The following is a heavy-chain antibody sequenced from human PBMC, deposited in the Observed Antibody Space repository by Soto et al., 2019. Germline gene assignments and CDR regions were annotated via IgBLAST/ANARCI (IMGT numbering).Heavy chain of an antibody. V-gene: IGHV3-9*01. J-gene: IGHJ5*02. Sequence: SGGSLRLSCAASGFTFDNCGMHWVRQAPGKGLEWVSGISWDSGTIGYADSVKGRFIISRDDAKNSLYLQMNSLRGEDTASYYCVQGRYPTMATPLDHWGQGXLVTVYS. CDR3: VQGRYPTMATPLDH. CDR1: GFTFDNCG. D-gene: IGHD5-12*01. CDR2: ISWDSGTI.